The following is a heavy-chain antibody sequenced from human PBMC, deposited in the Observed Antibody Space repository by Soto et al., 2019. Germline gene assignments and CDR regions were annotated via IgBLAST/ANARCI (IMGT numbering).Heavy chain of an antibody. CDR2: IYYSGST. Sequence: QVQLQESGPGLVKPSETLSLTCTVSGGSISSYYWSWIRQPPGKGLEWIGYIYYSGSTNYNPSLTSRLTRSVDTSKNQFSLKLSSVTAADTAVYYCARMRNILTGYPGHCDYWGQGTLVTVSS. CDR1: GGSISSYY. D-gene: IGHD3-9*01. CDR3: ARMRNILTGYPGHCDY. V-gene: IGHV4-59*01. J-gene: IGHJ4*02.